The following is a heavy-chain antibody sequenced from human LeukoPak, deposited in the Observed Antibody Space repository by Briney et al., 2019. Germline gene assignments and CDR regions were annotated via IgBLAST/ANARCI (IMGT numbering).Heavy chain of an antibody. CDR2: VMPIFGTA. D-gene: IGHD6-13*01. CDR3: ERVGIAAAGKLYFQH. V-gene: IGHV1-69*01. Sequence: PSGNLSCKSSTATFSSYSISCERHPPRQGLEWMGGVMPIFGTANYEQKFQGRVRITADEATSTAYMEMSSLRSEDTAVYYCERVGIAAAGKLYFQHWGQGTLVAVSS. CDR1: TATFSSYS. J-gene: IGHJ1*01.